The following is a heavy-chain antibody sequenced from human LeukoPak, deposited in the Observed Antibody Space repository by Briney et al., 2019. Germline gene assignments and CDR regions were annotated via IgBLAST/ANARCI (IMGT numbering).Heavy chain of an antibody. CDR2: IYHSGST. CDR3: ASAATGYYDY. J-gene: IGHJ4*02. V-gene: IGHV4-59*12. Sequence: SETLFLTCTVSGGSMHLFYWTWIRQSPGKGLEWIGYIYHSGSTYYNPSLKSRVTISVDRSKNQFSLKLSSVTAADTAVYYCASAATGYYDYWGQGTLVTVSS. CDR1: GGSMHLFY. D-gene: IGHD3-9*01.